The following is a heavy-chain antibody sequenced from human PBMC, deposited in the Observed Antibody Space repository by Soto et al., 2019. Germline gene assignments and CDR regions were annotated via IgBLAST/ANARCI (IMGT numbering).Heavy chain of an antibody. CDR2: ISYDGSNK. J-gene: IGHJ6*02. Sequence: QVQLVESGGGVVQPGRSLRLSCAASGFTFSSYAMHWVRQAPGKGLEWVAVISYDGSNKYYADSVKGQFTISRDNSKNTLYLQMNSLRAEDTAVYYCARPGGIVVVIYYGMDVWGQGTTVTVSS. D-gene: IGHD3-22*01. CDR1: GFTFSSYA. CDR3: ARPGGIVVVIYYGMDV. V-gene: IGHV3-30-3*01.